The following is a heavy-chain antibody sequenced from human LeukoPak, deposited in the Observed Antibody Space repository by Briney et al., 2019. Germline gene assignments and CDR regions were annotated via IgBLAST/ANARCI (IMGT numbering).Heavy chain of an antibody. CDR1: GFTFINSA. J-gene: IGHJ4*02. Sequence: GGSLRLSCAASGFTFINSAMSWARHAPGRWLEWVSGISGSGGSTYYAESVKGRFTISRDNSKNTLYLQMNSLRAEDTAVYYCAKDRTSSPGAYWGQGTLVTVSS. V-gene: IGHV3-23*01. D-gene: IGHD6-6*01. CDR2: ISGSGGST. CDR3: AKDRTSSPGAY.